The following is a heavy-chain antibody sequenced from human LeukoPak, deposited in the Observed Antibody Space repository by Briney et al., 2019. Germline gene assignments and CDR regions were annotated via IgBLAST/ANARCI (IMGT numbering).Heavy chain of an antibody. V-gene: IGHV3-72*01. J-gene: IGHJ6*02. D-gene: IGHD1/OR15-1a*01. Sequence: PGGSLRLSCAASGFTLRDHYMDWVRQTPEKGLEWVVRSRNKASSYTSEYAASVKGRFTISRDVSKSSLYLQMISLKTEDAAVYYCGRVAINANNGMDVWGQGTTVTVSS. CDR1: GFTLRDHY. CDR2: SRNKASSYTS. CDR3: GRVAINANNGMDV.